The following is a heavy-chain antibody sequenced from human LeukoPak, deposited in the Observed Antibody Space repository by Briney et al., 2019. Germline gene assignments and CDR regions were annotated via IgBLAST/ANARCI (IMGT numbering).Heavy chain of an antibody. J-gene: IGHJ4*02. CDR1: GGSFSGYY. Sequence: SETLSLTCAVYGGSFSGYYWSWIRQPPGKGLEWVGGVNHSGSTNYNPSLKSRVTISVDTSKNQFSLKLSSVTAADTAVYYCARGDQAAAGTDWGQGTLVTVSS. CDR3: ARGDQAAAGTD. D-gene: IGHD6-13*01. CDR2: VNHSGST. V-gene: IGHV4-34*01.